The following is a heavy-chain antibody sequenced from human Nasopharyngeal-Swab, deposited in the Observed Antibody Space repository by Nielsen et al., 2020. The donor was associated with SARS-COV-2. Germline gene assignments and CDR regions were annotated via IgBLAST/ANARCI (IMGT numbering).Heavy chain of an antibody. CDR2: IKQNGSEK. Sequence: GGSLRLSCAASAFTFSSYWMSWVPQAPGKGLEWVANIKQNGSEKYYVDSMKGRFTISRDNAKNSLYLQMNSLRAEDTAVYYCARVGSSSWYFDYWGQGTLVTVSS. V-gene: IGHV3-7*01. D-gene: IGHD6-13*01. CDR3: ARVGSSSWYFDY. CDR1: AFTFSSYW. J-gene: IGHJ4*02.